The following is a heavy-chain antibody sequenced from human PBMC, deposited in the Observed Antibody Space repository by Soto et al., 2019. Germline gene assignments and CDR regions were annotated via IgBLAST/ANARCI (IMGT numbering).Heavy chain of an antibody. CDR2: INPNSGGT. Sequence: ASVKVSCKASGYTFTGYYMHWVRQAPGQGLEWMGWINPNSGGTNYAQKFQGRVTMTRDTSISTAYMELSRLRSDDTAVYYCARGPGLQLWFSVPFDPWGPGTLVTVSS. CDR3: ARGPGLQLWFSVPFDP. J-gene: IGHJ5*02. V-gene: IGHV1-2*02. D-gene: IGHD5-18*01. CDR1: GYTFTGYY.